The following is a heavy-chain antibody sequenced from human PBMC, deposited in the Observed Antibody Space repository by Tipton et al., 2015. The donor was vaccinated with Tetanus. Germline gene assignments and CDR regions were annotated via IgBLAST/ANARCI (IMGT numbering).Heavy chain of an antibody. V-gene: IGHV4-61*08. Sequence: LRLSCSVSDGPVSSGGFYWGWVRQVTGKGLEWIGNIYYNGNTHYNPALKSRVTISVDTSKNQFSLKLSSVTAADTAIYYCAREVPAAGHFDSWGQGTLVTVSS. J-gene: IGHJ4*02. D-gene: IGHD2-2*01. CDR3: AREVPAAGHFDS. CDR2: IYYNGNT. CDR1: DGPVSSGGFY.